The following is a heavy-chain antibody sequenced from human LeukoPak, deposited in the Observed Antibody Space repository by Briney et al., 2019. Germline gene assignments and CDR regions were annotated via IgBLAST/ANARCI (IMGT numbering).Heavy chain of an antibody. CDR3: VREGGRREPHRFYFYYHMDV. CDR2: LDATRSPI. Sequence: NPGGSLRLSCVICGFSLGDHAVMYPPDSRGKALQCLSHLDATRSPIYYADYVTGRFTISSDKARNAAYVDMSSLSADDTVLYYCVREGGRREPHRFYFYYHMDVWGKGTTVTVSS. D-gene: IGHD1-14*01. CDR1: GFSLGDHA. V-gene: IGHV3-11*01. J-gene: IGHJ6*03.